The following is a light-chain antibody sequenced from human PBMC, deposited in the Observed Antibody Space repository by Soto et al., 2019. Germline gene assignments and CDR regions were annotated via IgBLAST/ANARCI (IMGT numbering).Light chain of an antibody. J-gene: IGLJ3*02. CDR3: AVWDGSLSAWV. CDR2: RNN. Sequence: QSVLTQPPSASGTPGQRVTISCSGSSSNIGRNYVYWYQQLPGTAPKLLIHRNNQRPSGVPDRFSGSKSGTSASLAISGLRSEDKADYYCAVWDGSLSAWVFGGGTKLTVL. CDR1: SSNIGRNY. V-gene: IGLV1-47*01.